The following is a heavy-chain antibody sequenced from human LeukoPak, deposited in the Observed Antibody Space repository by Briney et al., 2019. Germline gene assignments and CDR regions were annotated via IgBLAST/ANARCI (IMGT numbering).Heavy chain of an antibody. CDR1: GFTFSTYV. Sequence: SGGSLRLSCSVSGFTFSTYVMHWVRQAPGKGLEYVSAISSNGDNTYYADSVKGRFTISRDNSKNTLYLQMGSLRPDDTAVYFCVRGTGYWGQGTLVTVSS. J-gene: IGHJ4*02. V-gene: IGHV3-64D*06. CDR3: VRGTGY. CDR2: ISSNGDNT.